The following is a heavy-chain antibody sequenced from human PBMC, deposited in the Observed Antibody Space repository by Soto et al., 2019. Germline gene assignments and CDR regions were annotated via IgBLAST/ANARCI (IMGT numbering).Heavy chain of an antibody. CDR3: ERGRGSSFSQRFSK. CDR1: GYTFTSYD. CDR2: MNPNGGNT. D-gene: IGHD6-6*01. V-gene: IGHV1-8*01. Sequence: GASVKVSCKASGYTFTSYDINWVRQATGQGLEWMGWMNPNGGNTGYAQKFQGRVTMTRNTSISTAYMELSSLRSEDTAVYYCERGRGSSFSQRFSKWGQGTLVTVSS. J-gene: IGHJ4*02.